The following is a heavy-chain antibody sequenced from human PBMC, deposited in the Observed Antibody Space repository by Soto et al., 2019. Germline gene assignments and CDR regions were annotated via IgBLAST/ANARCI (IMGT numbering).Heavy chain of an antibody. J-gene: IGHJ6*02. V-gene: IGHV1-2*04. D-gene: IGHD2-8*01. CDR3: ARGDSTDCSNGVCSFFYNHDMDV. CDR1: RFSFTGYY. Sequence: GASVKVSCKASRFSFTGYYIQWLRQAPGQGLEWMGLINAHSGGTEYAQKFQGWVTMTTDTSISTASMELTRLTSDDTAIYYCARGDSTDCSNGVCSFFYNHDMDVWGQGTTVTVSS. CDR2: INAHSGGT.